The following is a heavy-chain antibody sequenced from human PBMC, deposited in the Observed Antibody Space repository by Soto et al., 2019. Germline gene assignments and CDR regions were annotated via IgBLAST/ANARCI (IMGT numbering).Heavy chain of an antibody. J-gene: IGHJ6*02. D-gene: IGHD3-3*01. Sequence: GGSLRLSCAASGFTFSSYAMSWVRQAPGKGLEWVSAISGSGGSTYYGDSVKGRFTISRDNSKNTLYLQMNSLRAEDTAVYYCAKEGPITIFGVVPPGGMDVWGQGTTVTVSS. CDR3: AKEGPITIFGVVPPGGMDV. V-gene: IGHV3-23*01. CDR1: GFTFSSYA. CDR2: ISGSGGST.